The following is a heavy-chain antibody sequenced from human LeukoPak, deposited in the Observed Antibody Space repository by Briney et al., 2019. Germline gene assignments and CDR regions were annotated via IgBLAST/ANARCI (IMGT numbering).Heavy chain of an antibody. D-gene: IGHD2-8*01. CDR1: GGSISSGDYY. CDR3: ARRRYCTNGVCKLDAFDI. CDR2: IYYSGST. J-gene: IGHJ3*02. Sequence: SETLSPTCTVSGGSISSGDYYWSWIRQPPGKRLEWIGYIYYSGSTYYNPSLKSRVTISVDTSKNQFSLKLSSVTAADTALYYWARRRYCTNGVCKLDAFDIWGQGTMVTVSS. V-gene: IGHV4-30-4*01.